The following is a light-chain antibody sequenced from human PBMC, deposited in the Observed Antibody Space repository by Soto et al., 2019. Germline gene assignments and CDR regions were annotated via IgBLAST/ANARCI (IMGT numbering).Light chain of an antibody. CDR1: QDSRSY. J-gene: IGKJ4*01. CDR3: QQFNCYPLT. CDR2: GAS. V-gene: IGKV1-9*01. Sequence: DIQLTQSPSFLSASVGDRVTITCRASQDSRSYLAWYQQKPGKAPKLLIYGASALQSGVPSRFSGSGSGTEFTLAISSLQPEDFATYYCQQFNCYPLTFGGGTKVEFK.